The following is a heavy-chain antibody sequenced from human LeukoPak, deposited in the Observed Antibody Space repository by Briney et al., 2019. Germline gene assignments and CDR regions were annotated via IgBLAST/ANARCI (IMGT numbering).Heavy chain of an antibody. D-gene: IGHD1-1*01. CDR3: ARAEGLGLGYGHLDY. CDR2: ISYDGSNK. Sequence: GGSLRLSCAASGFTFSSYAMHWVRQAPGKGLEWVAVISYDGSNKYYADSVKGRFTISRDNSKNTLYLQMNSLRAEDTAVYYCARAEGLGLGYGHLDYWGQGTLVTVSS. V-gene: IGHV3-30-3*01. J-gene: IGHJ4*02. CDR1: GFTFSSYA.